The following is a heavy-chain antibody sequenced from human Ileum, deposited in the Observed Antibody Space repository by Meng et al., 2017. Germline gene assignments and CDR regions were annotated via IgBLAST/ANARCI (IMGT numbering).Heavy chain of an antibody. Sequence: GQLQDSGHGLVEPSGTLSLTCTVSGGSISSSFYWSWVRQSPGKGLEWIGQIYLAGSPNYNPSLESRVTISVDKSKNQFSLRLTSVTAADTAIFYCVRHGGKYFDSWGQGTLVTVSS. CDR1: GGSISSSFY. V-gene: IGHV4-4*02. D-gene: IGHD2-15*01. J-gene: IGHJ4*02. CDR3: VRHGGKYFDS. CDR2: IYLAGSP.